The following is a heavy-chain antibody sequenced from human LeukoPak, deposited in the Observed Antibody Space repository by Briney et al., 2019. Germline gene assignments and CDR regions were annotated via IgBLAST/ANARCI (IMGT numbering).Heavy chain of an antibody. CDR3: ARDHVTMVRGVLFAFDY. V-gene: IGHV1-69*13. CDR1: GYTFTSYA. J-gene: IGHJ4*02. Sequence: SVKVSCKASGYTFTSYAISWVRQAPGQGLEWMGGIIPIFGTANYAQKFQGRVTITADESTSTAYMELSSLRSEDTAVYYCARDHVTMVRGVLFAFDYWGQGTPVTVSS. CDR2: IIPIFGTA. D-gene: IGHD3-10*01.